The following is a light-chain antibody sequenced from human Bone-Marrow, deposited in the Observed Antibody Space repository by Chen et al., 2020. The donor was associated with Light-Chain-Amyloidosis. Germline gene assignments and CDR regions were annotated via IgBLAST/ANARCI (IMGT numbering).Light chain of an antibody. J-gene: IGLJ2*01. Sequence: QSALAQPASVSGPPGQSITISCTGTSSDIGAYNYLSWYQHLPGKAPKPLIYELSHRPSGVYNRFSGSKAGNRASLTIAELQAEDEADYYCSSYTDTNSVIFGGGTELTVL. CDR2: ELS. CDR1: SSDIGAYNY. V-gene: IGLV2-14*01. CDR3: SSYTDTNSVI.